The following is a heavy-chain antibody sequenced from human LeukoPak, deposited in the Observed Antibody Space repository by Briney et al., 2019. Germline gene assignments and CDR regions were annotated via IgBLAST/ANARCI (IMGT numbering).Heavy chain of an antibody. CDR3: ARSARLMKGVVEVTALDD. Sequence: TGGSLRLSCAASGFTFSSYAMSWVRQAPGKGLEWIAYLSSSGRAFSYADSVKGRFTIARDNAKNSVYLEMNSLRADDTAVYYCARSARLMKGVVEVTALDDWGQGTLVTVSS. CDR1: GFTFSSYA. V-gene: IGHV3-48*03. CDR2: LSSSGRAF. D-gene: IGHD3-3*01. J-gene: IGHJ4*02.